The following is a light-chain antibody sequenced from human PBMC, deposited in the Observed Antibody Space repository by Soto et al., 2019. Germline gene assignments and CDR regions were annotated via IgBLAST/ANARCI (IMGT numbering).Light chain of an antibody. CDR3: QQYGSSPLT. J-gene: IGKJ4*01. CDR1: QSVSSSY. CDR2: GAS. Sequence: EIVLTQSPGTLSLSPGERATLSCRASQSVSSSYLARYQHKPGQVPRLLIYGASSRATGIPDRFSGSGSGTDFTLTISRLEPEDFAVYYCQQYGSSPLTFGGGTKVEIK. V-gene: IGKV3-20*01.